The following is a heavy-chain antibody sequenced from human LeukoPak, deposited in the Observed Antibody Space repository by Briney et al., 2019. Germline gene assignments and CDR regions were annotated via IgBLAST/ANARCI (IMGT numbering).Heavy chain of an antibody. CDR3: AKDLSSSWPNALGI. Sequence: GESLGLSCAASGFTFSDLGMHWVRQAPGKGLEWVAFIRYDGSTRSYADSVKGRFTISRDNSKNTLYLQMNSLRAEDTAVYYCAKDLSSSWPNALGIWGQGTMVTVSS. J-gene: IGHJ3*02. D-gene: IGHD6-13*01. V-gene: IGHV3-30*02. CDR2: IRYDGSTR. CDR1: GFTFSDLG.